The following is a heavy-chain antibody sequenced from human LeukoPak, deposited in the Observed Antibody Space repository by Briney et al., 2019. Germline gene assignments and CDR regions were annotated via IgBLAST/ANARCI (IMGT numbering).Heavy chain of an antibody. CDR1: GFTFSSYG. J-gene: IGHJ4*02. CDR3: ARAPGIAAAGDFDY. V-gene: IGHV3-33*01. D-gene: IGHD6-13*01. CDR2: IWYDGSNK. Sequence: GGSLRLSCAASGFTFSSYGMHWVRQAPGKGREWVAVIWYDGSNKYYADSVKGRFTISRDNSKNTLYLQMNSLRAEDTAVYYCARAPGIAAAGDFDYWGQGTLVTVSS.